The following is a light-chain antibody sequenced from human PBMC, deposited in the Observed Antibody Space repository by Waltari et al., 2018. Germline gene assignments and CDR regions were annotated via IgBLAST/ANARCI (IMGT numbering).Light chain of an antibody. V-gene: IGKV4-1*01. J-gene: IGKJ1*01. Sequence: DIVMTESPYSLAVSLGERDTINFKYSKSVLYSSNHKKYLFWYQQKPVQPHKLLLYWSSTPESGVPYRFSDSGSGTDFTLTISSLQAEDVAVYYCQQYYSTPWTFSQGTKVEIK. CDR3: QQYYSTPWT. CDR2: WSS. CDR1: KSVLYSSNHKKY.